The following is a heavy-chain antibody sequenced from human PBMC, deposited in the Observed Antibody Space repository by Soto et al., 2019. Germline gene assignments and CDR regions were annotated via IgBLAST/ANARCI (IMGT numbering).Heavy chain of an antibody. D-gene: IGHD2-2*01. CDR1: GFTVSTNY. V-gene: IGHV3-53*01. CDR2: IYSGGNT. CDR3: VRATYARL. Sequence: EVHLVESGGGLIQPGGSLRLSCEASGFTVSTNYMTWVRQAPGRGLEWVSLIYSGGNTYYADSVKGRFTISRDTSKNTLYLKMNGLRAEDTAVYYCVRATYARLWGRGTLVIVSS. J-gene: IGHJ4*02.